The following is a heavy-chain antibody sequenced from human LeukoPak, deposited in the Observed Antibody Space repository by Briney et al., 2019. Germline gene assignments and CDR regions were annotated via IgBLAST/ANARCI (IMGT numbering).Heavy chain of an antibody. CDR2: ISAYNGNT. Sequence: ASAKVSCKASGYTFTSYGISWVRQAPGQGLEWMGWISAYNGNTNYAQKLQGRVTMTTDTSTSTAYMELRSLRSDDTAVYYCAREGTMVRGVVNYYYMDVWGKGTTVTVSS. CDR3: AREGTMVRGVVNYYYMDV. V-gene: IGHV1-18*01. D-gene: IGHD3-10*01. J-gene: IGHJ6*03. CDR1: GYTFTSYG.